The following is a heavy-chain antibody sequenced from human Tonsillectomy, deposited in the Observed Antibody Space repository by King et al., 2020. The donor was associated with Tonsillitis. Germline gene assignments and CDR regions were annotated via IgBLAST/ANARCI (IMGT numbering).Heavy chain of an antibody. D-gene: IGHD6-6*01. CDR1: GFTFSSYG. CDR3: AKGGTGIAALRETIIDY. J-gene: IGHJ4*02. V-gene: IGHV3-30*02. CDR2: IRYDGSNK. Sequence: VQLVESGGGVVQPGGSLRLSCAASGFTFSSYGMHWVRQAPGKGLEWVAFIRYDGSNKYYADSVKGRFTISRDNSKNTLYLQMNSLRAEETAVYYCAKGGTGIAALRETIIDYWGQGTLVTVSS.